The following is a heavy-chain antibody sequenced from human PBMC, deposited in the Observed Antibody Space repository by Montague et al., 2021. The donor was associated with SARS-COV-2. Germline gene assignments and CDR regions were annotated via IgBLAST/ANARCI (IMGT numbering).Heavy chain of an antibody. CDR1: GGSISSSSYY. CDR2: IYYSGST. CDR3: AGSPPGIAAAGTVAAFDI. V-gene: IGHV4-39*01. D-gene: IGHD6-13*01. Sequence: SETLSLTCTVSGGSISSSSYYWGWIRQPPGKGLEWIGNIYYSGSTYYNPSLKSRVTISVGTSKNQFSLKLSSVTAADTAVYYCAGSPPGIAAAGTVAAFDIWGQGTMVTVSS. J-gene: IGHJ3*02.